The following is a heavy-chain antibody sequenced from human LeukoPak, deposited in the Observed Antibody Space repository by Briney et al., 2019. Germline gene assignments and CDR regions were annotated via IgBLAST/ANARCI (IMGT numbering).Heavy chain of an antibody. CDR1: GGSFSGYY. CDR3: ARTYYYDSSGTDEIQFDY. CDR2: INHSGST. J-gene: IGHJ4*02. V-gene: IGHV4-34*01. D-gene: IGHD3-22*01. Sequence: SETLSLTCAVYGGSFSGYYWSWIRQPPGKGLEWIGEINHSGSTNYNPSLKSRVTISVDTSKNQFSLKLSSVTAADTAVYYCARTYYYDSSGTDEIQFDYWGQGTLVTVSS.